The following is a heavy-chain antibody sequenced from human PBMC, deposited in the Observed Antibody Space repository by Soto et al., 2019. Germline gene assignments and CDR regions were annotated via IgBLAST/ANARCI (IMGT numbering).Heavy chain of an antibody. V-gene: IGHV3-33*01. CDR2: IWYDGSNK. J-gene: IGHJ4*02. CDR1: GFTFSSYG. Sequence: GGSLRLSCAASGFTFSSYGMHWVRQAPGKGLEWVAVIWYDGSNKYYADSVKGRFTISRDNSKNTLYLQMNSLRAEDTAVYYCARDVSMTTVSTFWNYGGQGTLVTVPS. D-gene: IGHD4-17*01. CDR3: ARDVSMTTVSTFWNY.